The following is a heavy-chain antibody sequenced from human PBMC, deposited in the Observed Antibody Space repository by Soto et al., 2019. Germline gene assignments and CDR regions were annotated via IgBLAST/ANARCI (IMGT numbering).Heavy chain of an antibody. CDR1: GYTFTSYG. Sequence: QVQLVQSGAEVKKPGASVKVSCKASGYTFTSYGISCVRQAPGKGLEWMGWISAYNGKTNYAQKLQGRVTMTTDTATSTAYMERRGLRSDVTAVYYCARELFPDGGGYDDMVAYCGQLTLVTVAS. CDR3: ARELFPDGGGYDDMVAY. CDR2: ISAYNGKT. D-gene: IGHD6-19*01. J-gene: IGHJ4*02. V-gene: IGHV1-18*01.